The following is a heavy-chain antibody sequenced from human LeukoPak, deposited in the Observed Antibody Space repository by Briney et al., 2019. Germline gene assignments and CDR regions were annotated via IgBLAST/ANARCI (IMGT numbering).Heavy chain of an antibody. CDR3: ARGEVLRYPKLENWFDP. J-gene: IGHJ5*02. CDR1: GGSFSGYY. V-gene: IGHV4-34*01. Sequence: KPSETLSLTCAVYGGSFSGYYWSWIRQPPGKGLEWIGEINHSGSTNYNPSLKSRVTISVDTSKNQFSLKLSSVTAADTAVYYCARGEVLRYPKLENWFDPWGQGTLVTVSS. D-gene: IGHD3-9*01. CDR2: INHSGST.